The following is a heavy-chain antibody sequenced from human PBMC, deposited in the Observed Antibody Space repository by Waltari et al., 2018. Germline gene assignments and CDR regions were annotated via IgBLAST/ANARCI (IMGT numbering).Heavy chain of an antibody. V-gene: IGHV4-38-2*01. CDR2: IYHSGST. J-gene: IGHJ4*02. CDR3: AVRENYDFWSGYSYFDY. Sequence: QVQLQESGPGLVKPSETLSLTCAVSGYSISSGYYWGWIRQPPGKGLEWIGSIYHSGSTYYNPSLKSRVTISVDTSKNQFSLKLSSVTAADTAVYYCAVRENYDFWSGYSYFDYWGQGTLVTVSS. CDR1: GYSISSGYY. D-gene: IGHD3-3*01.